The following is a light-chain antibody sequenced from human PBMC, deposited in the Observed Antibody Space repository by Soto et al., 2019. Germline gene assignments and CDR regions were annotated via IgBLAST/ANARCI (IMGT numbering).Light chain of an antibody. V-gene: IGKV1-39*01. CDR1: QSISRY. Sequence: DIPMTQSPSSLSASVGDRVTIMCRASQSISRYLNWYQQKPGKAPKFLIYTASSLESGVRSRFSGSGFGTEFSLTISSLQPEDFATSYCLQCYTSPYTFGQGTKLEIK. CDR2: TAS. CDR3: LQCYTSPYT. J-gene: IGKJ2*01.